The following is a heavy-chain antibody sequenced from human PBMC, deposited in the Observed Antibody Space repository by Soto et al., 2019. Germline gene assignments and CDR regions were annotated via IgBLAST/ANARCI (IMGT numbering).Heavy chain of an antibody. Sequence: VRQAPGQXXXXMXGIIPIFGTANYAQKFQGRVTITADESTSTAYMELSSLRSEDTAVYYCARESHYGDYENWFDPWGQGTLVTVSS. J-gene: IGHJ5*02. CDR3: ARESHYGDYENWFDP. D-gene: IGHD4-17*01. CDR2: IIPIFGTA. V-gene: IGHV1-69*01.